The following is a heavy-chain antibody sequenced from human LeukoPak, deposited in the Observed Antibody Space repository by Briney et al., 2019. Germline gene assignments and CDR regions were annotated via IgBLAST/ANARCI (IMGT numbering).Heavy chain of an antibody. J-gene: IGHJ5*02. CDR3: AREGYCSSTSCYTWFDP. Sequence: GASVQVSCQSSGYTFTGYYMHWVRQAPGQGLEGMGWISPNSGDTNYAQKFQGRVTMTRDTTISTAYMELSRLRSDDTAVYYCAREGYCSSTSCYTWFDPWGQGTLVTVSS. D-gene: IGHD2-2*02. V-gene: IGHV1-2*02. CDR1: GYTFTGYY. CDR2: ISPNSGDT.